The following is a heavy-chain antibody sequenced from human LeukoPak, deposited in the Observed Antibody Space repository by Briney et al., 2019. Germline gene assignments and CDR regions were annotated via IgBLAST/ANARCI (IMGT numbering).Heavy chain of an antibody. V-gene: IGHV4-34*01. D-gene: IGHD3-16*01. Sequence: SETLSLTCAVYGGSFSGYYWSWIRQPPGKGLEWIGEINHSGSTNYNPSLKSRLTISIDKSKNQFSLRLSSVTAADTAVYFCASHAVTDFWGQGTLVTVSS. CDR3: ASHAVTDF. CDR1: GGSFSGYY. CDR2: INHSGST. J-gene: IGHJ4*02.